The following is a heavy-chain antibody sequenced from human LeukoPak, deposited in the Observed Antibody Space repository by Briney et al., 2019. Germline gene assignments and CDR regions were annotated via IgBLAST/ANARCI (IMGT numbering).Heavy chain of an antibody. D-gene: IGHD1-26*01. CDR2: ISRSGDST. V-gene: IGHV3-23*01. J-gene: IGHJ1*01. CDR3: AKRSNLYSGGSLLHH. Sequence: PGGSLRLSCAASGFTFSSSAMSWVRQAPGQGLEWVSAISRSGDSTYYAASVRGRFTISRDNSKNTLYLQMNSLRAEDTAVFYCAKRSNLYSGGSLLHHWGQGTLVTVSS. CDR1: GFTFSSSA.